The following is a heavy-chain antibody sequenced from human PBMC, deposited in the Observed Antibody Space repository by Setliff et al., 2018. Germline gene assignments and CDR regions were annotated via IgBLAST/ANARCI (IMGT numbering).Heavy chain of an antibody. CDR2: ISGSGGST. D-gene: IGHD1-26*01. V-gene: IGHV3-23*01. CDR3: TREHTPWVGASHHDC. J-gene: IGHJ4*02. CDR1: GVTFSSYA. Sequence: GASLKISCAASGVTFSSYAMTWVRQAPGKGLEWVSSISGSGGSTYHADSVKGRFTISRDNVKKMLYLQMDSLRTEDTAVYYCTREHTPWVGASHHDCWGQGTQVTVSS.